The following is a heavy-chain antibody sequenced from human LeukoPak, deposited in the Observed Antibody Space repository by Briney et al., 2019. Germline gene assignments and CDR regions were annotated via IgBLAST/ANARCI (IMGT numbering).Heavy chain of an antibody. V-gene: IGHV4-31*03. CDR2: IYYSGST. Sequence: PSETLSLTCTVSGGSISSGGYYWSWIRQHPGKGLEWIGYIYYSGSTYYNPSLKSRVTISVDTSKNQFSLKLSSVTAADTAVYYCARHGFRGDGYNWAANWFDPWGQGTLVTVSS. J-gene: IGHJ5*02. D-gene: IGHD5-24*01. CDR3: ARHGFRGDGYNWAANWFDP. CDR1: GGSISSGGYY.